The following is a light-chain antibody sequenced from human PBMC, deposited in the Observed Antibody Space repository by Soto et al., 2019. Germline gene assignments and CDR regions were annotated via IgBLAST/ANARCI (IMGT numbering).Light chain of an antibody. J-gene: IGLJ2*01. CDR2: SNN. Sequence: QSVLTQPPSASGTPGQRVTISCSGSSSNIGGNTVNWYQQLPGTAPKLAIYSNNQRPSGVPDRFSGSKSGTSASLAISGLQSEDEADYYCVAWDDSLNGYVVFGGGTKVTVL. V-gene: IGLV1-44*01. CDR3: VAWDDSLNGYVV. CDR1: SSNIGGNT.